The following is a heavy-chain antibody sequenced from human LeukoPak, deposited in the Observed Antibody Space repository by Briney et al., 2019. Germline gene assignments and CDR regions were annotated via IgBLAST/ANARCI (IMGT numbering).Heavy chain of an antibody. J-gene: IGHJ5*02. CDR1: GYTFTGYY. CDR3: ARGEARWFDP. CDR2: INPNSGGT. V-gene: IGHV1-2*02. Sequence: GESLKISCKASGYTFTGYYMHWVRQAPGQGLEWMGWINPNSGGTNYAQKFQGRVTMTRDTSISTAYMELSRLRSDDTAVYYCARGEARWFDPWGQGTLVTVSS.